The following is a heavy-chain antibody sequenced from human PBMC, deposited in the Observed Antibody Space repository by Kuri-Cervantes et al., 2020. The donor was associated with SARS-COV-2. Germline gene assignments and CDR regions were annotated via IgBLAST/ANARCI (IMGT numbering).Heavy chain of an antibody. J-gene: IGHJ4*02. CDR1: GGSISSYY. CDR2: IYTSGST. Sequence: SETLSLTCTVSGGSISSYYWSWIRQPAGKGLEWIGRIYTSGSTNYNPSLKSRVTMSVDTSKNQFSLKLSSVTAADTAVYYCARETGDNTMYYFDYWGQGTLVTVFS. CDR3: ARETGDNTMYYFDY. D-gene: IGHD7-27*01. V-gene: IGHV4-4*07.